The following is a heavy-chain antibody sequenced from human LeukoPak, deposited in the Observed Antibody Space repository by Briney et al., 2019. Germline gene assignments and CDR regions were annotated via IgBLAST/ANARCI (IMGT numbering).Heavy chain of an antibody. CDR1: GDSVSSNSAA. V-gene: IGHV6-1*01. CDR3: ARDYYGSGIDYYGMDV. Sequence: SQTLSLTCAISGDSVSSNSAAWNWIRQSPSRGLEWLGRTYYRSKWYNDYAVSVKSRITINPDTSKNQFSLQLNFVTPEDSAVYYCARDYYGSGIDYYGMDVWGQGTTVTVSS. D-gene: IGHD3-10*01. CDR2: TYYRSKWYN. J-gene: IGHJ6*02.